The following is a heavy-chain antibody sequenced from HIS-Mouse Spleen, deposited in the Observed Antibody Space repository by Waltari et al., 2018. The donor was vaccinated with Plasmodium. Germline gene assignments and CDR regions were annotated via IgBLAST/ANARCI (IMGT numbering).Heavy chain of an antibody. D-gene: IGHD2-21*02. CDR2: ICHSGST. CDR1: GYSTSSGSY. V-gene: IGHV4-38-2*02. CDR3: ARRYDGGNSLLGY. J-gene: IGHJ4*02. Sequence: QVQLQESGPGLVKPSETLFLTCTVAGYSTSSGSYLGWLRQPPGKGLEWIGSICHSGSTYYNPSLKSRVTISVDTSKNQFSLKLSSVTAADTAVYYCARRYDGGNSLLGYWGQGTLVTVSS.